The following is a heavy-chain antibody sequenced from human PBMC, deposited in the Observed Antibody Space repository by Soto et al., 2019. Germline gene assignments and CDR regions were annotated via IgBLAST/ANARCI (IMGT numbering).Heavy chain of an antibody. V-gene: IGHV4-30-4*01. CDR2: IYYSGST. D-gene: IGHD2-15*01. CDR1: GGSISSGDYY. CDR3: ARVVVVAATPGWFDP. Sequence: SETLSLTCTVSGGSISSGDYYWSWIRQPPGKGLEWIGYIYYSGSTYYNPSLKSRVTISVDTSKNQFSLKLSSVTAADTAVYYCARVVVVAATPGWFDPWGQGTLVTVSS. J-gene: IGHJ5*02.